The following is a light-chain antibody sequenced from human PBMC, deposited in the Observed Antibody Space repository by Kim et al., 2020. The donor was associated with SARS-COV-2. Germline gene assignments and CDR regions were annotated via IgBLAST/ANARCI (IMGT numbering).Light chain of an antibody. V-gene: IGKV1-39*01. J-gene: IGKJ2*01. CDR1: QSISSY. Sequence: SASVGDIVTITCRASQSISSYLNWYQQKPGKAPKLLIYAASSLQSGVPSRFSGSGSGTDFTLTISSLQPEDFATYYCQQSYSTTRTFGQGTKLEI. CDR3: QQSYSTTRT. CDR2: AAS.